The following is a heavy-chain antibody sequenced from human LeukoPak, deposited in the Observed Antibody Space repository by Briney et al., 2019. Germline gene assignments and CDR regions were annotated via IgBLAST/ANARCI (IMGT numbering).Heavy chain of an antibody. J-gene: IGHJ4*02. CDR1: GGSFSGYF. D-gene: IGHD1-26*01. V-gene: IGHV4-34*01. CDR3: ARHLGGEWEPFDY. CDR2: INHSGST. Sequence: SETLSLTCAVYGGSFSGYFWSWIRHPPGKGLEWIGEINHSGSTNYNPSLKSRVTISVDMSKNQFSLKLSSVTAADTAVYYCARHLGGEWEPFDYWGQGTRVTVSS.